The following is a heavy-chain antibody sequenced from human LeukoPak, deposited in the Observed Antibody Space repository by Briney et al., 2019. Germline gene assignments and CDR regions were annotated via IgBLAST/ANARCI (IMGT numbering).Heavy chain of an antibody. V-gene: IGHV3-21*01. CDR3: ARAPSTVTHAGFDY. D-gene: IGHD4-17*01. Sequence: GGSLTLSCAASGFTFSSYSMNWVRQAPGKGLEWVSSISSSSSYIYYADSVKGRFTISRDNAKSSLYLQMNSLRAEDTAVYYCARAPSTVTHAGFDYWGQGTLVTVSS. J-gene: IGHJ4*02. CDR1: GFTFSSYS. CDR2: ISSSSSYI.